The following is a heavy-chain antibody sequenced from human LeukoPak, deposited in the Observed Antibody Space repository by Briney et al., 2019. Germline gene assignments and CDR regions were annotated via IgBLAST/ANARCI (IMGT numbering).Heavy chain of an antibody. CDR2: INHSGST. J-gene: IGHJ5*02. Sequence: SETLSLTCAVYGGSFSGYYWSWNRQPPGKGLEWIGEINHSGSTNYNPSLKSRVTISVDTSKNQFSLKLSSVTAADTAVYYCARGSDCSGGSCYYLSSWFDPWGQGTLVTVSS. CDR3: ARGSDCSGGSCYYLSSWFDP. D-gene: IGHD2-15*01. CDR1: GGSFSGYY. V-gene: IGHV4-34*01.